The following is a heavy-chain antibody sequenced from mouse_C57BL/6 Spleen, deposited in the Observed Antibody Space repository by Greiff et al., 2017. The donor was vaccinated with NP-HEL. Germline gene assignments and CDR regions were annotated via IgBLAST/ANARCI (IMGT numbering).Heavy chain of an antibody. CDR2: IDTTDSYT. D-gene: IGHD2-3*01. V-gene: IGHV1-59*01. CDR3: ARSDGFPFAC. Sequence: GQLQQPGAELVRPGTSVKLSCKASGYTFTSYGMHWVKQRPGQGLEWIGVIDTTDSYTNYNQKVKGKATLTVDTSSSTAYMQLSSLTSEDSAVYYCARSDGFPFACWGPGTLVTVSA. J-gene: IGHJ3*01. CDR1: GYTFTSYG.